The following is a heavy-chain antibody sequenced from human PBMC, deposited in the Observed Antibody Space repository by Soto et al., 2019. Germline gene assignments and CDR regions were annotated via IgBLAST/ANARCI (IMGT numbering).Heavy chain of an antibody. Sequence: GGSLRLSCASSGFTFSGYAMSWVRQAPGKGLEWVSAISGSGGSTYYADSVKGRFTISRDNSKNTLYLQMNSLRAEDTDVYYCAKSPLVAARGGYFDYWGQGTLVTVCS. CDR3: AKSPLVAARGGYFDY. D-gene: IGHD2-15*01. CDR1: GFTFSGYA. J-gene: IGHJ4*02. CDR2: ISGSGGST. V-gene: IGHV3-23*01.